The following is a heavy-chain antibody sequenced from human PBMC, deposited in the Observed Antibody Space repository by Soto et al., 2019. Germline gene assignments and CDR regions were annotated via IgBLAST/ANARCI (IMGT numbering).Heavy chain of an antibody. Sequence: QVQLVESGGGLVKPGGSLRLSCAASGFTFSDYDMSWIRQAPGKGLEWVSFVSSSGTTIYYADSVKGRFTISRDNAKNSLYLQMNSLRAEDTAVYYCARMGPRAARPCYWGQGTLVTVSS. CDR1: GFTFSDYD. V-gene: IGHV3-11*01. D-gene: IGHD6-6*01. J-gene: IGHJ4*02. CDR2: VSSSGTTI. CDR3: ARMGPRAARPCY.